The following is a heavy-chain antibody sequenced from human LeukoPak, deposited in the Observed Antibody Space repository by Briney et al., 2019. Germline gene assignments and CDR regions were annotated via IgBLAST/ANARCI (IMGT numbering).Heavy chain of an antibody. CDR2: INHSGST. Sequence: PSETLSLTCAVYGGSFSGYYWSWIRQPPGKGLEWIGEINHSGSTNYNPSLKSRVTISVDTSKNQFSLKLSSVTAADTAVYYCARMGIANPLDAFDIWDQGTMVTVSS. V-gene: IGHV4-34*01. D-gene: IGHD6-13*01. CDR1: GGSFSGYY. J-gene: IGHJ3*02. CDR3: ARMGIANPLDAFDI.